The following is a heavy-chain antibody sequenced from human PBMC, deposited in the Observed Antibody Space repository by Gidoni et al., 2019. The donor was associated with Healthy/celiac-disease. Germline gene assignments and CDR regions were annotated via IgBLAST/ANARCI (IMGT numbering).Heavy chain of an antibody. Sequence: QITLKESGPTLVKPTQTLTLTCTFSGFSLSTSGVGVGWIRQPPGKALEWLALIYWDDDKRYSPSLKSRLTITKDTSKNQVVLTMTNMDPVDTATYYCAHRPPYSSSSDWYFDLWGRGTLVTVSS. CDR3: AHRPPYSSSSDWYFDL. J-gene: IGHJ2*01. D-gene: IGHD6-6*01. CDR1: GFSLSTSGVG. V-gene: IGHV2-5*02. CDR2: IYWDDDK.